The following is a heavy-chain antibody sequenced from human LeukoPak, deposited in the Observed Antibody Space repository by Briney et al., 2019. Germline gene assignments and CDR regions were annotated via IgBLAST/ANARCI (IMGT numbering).Heavy chain of an antibody. Sequence: PSETLSLTCTVSGGSISSYYWSWIRQPPGKGLEWIGYIYYSGSTNYNPSLKSRVTISVDTSKNQFSLKLSSVTAADTAVYYCARDGYDILTGSDDAFDIWGQGTMVTVSS. CDR3: ARDGYDILTGSDDAFDI. CDR1: GGSISSYY. V-gene: IGHV4-59*12. J-gene: IGHJ3*02. D-gene: IGHD3-9*01. CDR2: IYYSGST.